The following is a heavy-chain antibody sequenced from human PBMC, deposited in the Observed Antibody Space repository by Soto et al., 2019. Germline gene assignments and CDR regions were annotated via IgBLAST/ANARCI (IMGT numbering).Heavy chain of an antibody. V-gene: IGHV1-46*01. J-gene: IGHJ5*02. CDR2: INPADGTT. CDR3: ARDRPHAWLDP. CDR1: GYTFSDHY. Sequence: QVQLLQSGADVKEPGASVKVSCKASGYTFSDHYVQWVRQAPGQGLEWVAMINPADGTTRYAQMFQGRVTLTRDTSTSTVYMEMSSLRSEDTAFYYCARDRPHAWLDPWGQGTLVTVSS.